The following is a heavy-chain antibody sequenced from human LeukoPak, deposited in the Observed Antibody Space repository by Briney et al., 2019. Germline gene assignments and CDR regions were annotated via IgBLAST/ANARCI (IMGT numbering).Heavy chain of an antibody. CDR3: ARGVVAAAGTIGRFDY. J-gene: IGHJ4*02. CDR1: GGSFSCYY. V-gene: IGHV4-34*01. D-gene: IGHD6-13*01. Sequence: PSETLSLTCAVYGGSFSCYYWSWIRQPPGKGLEWIGEINHSGSTNYNPSLKSRVTISVDTSKNQFSLKLSSVTAADTAVYYCARGVVAAAGTIGRFDYWGQETLVTVSS. CDR2: INHSGST.